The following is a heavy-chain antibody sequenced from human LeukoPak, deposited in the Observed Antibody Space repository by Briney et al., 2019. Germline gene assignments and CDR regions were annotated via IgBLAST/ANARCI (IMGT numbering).Heavy chain of an antibody. CDR3: ARKSSAAAAPHL. J-gene: IGHJ2*01. CDR2: VFSSGST. CDR1: GGSINRYY. Sequence: PSETLSLTCAVSGGSINRYYWNWIRQPPGKALEWIGYVFSSGSTNYNPSLKSRVTISVDAYRDQLSLKLSSVTAADTAVYYCARKSSAAAAPHLWGRGTLVTVSS. D-gene: IGHD6-13*01. V-gene: IGHV4-59*01.